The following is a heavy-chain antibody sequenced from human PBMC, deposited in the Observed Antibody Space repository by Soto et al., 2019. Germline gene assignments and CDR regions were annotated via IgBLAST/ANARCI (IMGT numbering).Heavy chain of an antibody. V-gene: IGHV4-59*01. J-gene: IGHJ4*02. CDR2: IYYSGST. Sequence: SETLSLTCAVHGGSFSGYYWSWIRQPPGKGLEWIGYIYYSGSTNYNPSLKSRVTISVDTSKNQFSLKLSSVTAADTAVYYCARATPFSKYCIITSCYPDYFDYWGQGTLVTVSS. CDR1: GGSFSGYY. D-gene: IGHD2-2*01. CDR3: ARATPFSKYCIITSCYPDYFDY.